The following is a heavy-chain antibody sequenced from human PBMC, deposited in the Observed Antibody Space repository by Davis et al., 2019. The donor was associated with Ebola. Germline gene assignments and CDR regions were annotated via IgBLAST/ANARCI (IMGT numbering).Heavy chain of an antibody. V-gene: IGHV3-23*01. CDR1: GFTFSNDA. CDR3: AKSQFWTPYYFDY. D-gene: IGHD3/OR15-3a*01. CDR2: MSASGGST. J-gene: IGHJ4*02. Sequence: PGGSLRLSCAASGFTFSNDAMTWVRQAPGKGLEWVPSMSASGGSTYYADSVKGRFTISRDNSKNTLYLQMNSLRAEDTAVYYCAKSQFWTPYYFDYWGQGTLVTVSS.